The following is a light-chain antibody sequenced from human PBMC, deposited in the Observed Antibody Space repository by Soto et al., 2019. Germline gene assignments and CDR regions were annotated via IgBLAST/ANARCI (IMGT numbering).Light chain of an antibody. Sequence: QSGLTQPPSVSSAPGQKVTISCSGSSSNIGNNYVSCYQQLPGTAPKLLIYDNNKRPSGIPDRFSDSKSGTSATLAITGLQTGDEADYYCGTWDSSLSAYVFGTGTKVTAL. V-gene: IGLV1-51*01. CDR2: DNN. J-gene: IGLJ1*01. CDR1: SSNIGNNY. CDR3: GTWDSSLSAYV.